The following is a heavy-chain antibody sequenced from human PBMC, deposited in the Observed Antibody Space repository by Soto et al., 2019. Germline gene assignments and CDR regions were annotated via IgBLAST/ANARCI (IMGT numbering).Heavy chain of an antibody. CDR3: AKRRGAGGHFDY. D-gene: IGHD2-15*01. V-gene: IGHV3-23*01. CDR1: GFTFSSYA. Sequence: GGSLRLSCAASGFTFSSYAMGWVRQGPGKGLERVAVVSIGGSTHYADSVRGRFTISRDNSKNTLSLQMNSLTAEDTAVYFCAKRRGAGGHFDYWGQGALVTVSS. CDR2: VSIGGST. J-gene: IGHJ4*02.